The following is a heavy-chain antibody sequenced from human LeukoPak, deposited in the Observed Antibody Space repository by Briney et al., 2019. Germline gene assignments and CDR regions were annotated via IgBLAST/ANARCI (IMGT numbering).Heavy chain of an antibody. CDR1: GFTFSNYA. CDR3: AKDSGNSGWYADY. Sequence: GGSLRLSCAASGFTFSNYAMRWIRQAPGRGLEWVSTISGGRGTTFYADSVKGRVTISRDNSKNTLYLQMNSLRDEDTAVYYCAKDSGNSGWYADYWGQGTLVTVSS. D-gene: IGHD6-19*01. V-gene: IGHV3-23*01. J-gene: IGHJ4*02. CDR2: ISGGRGTT.